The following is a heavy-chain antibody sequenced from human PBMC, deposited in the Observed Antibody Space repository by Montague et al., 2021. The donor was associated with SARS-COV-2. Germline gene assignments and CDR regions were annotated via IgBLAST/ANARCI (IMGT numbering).Heavy chain of an antibody. Sequence: SETLSLTCTVSRDSISSHNYFWAWIRQPPGKGLEWLGSVDYSGLTFYHPSLESRVTISVDTSKKQFSLKVNSVTAADTAVYYCAKDGEALAWGTFDIWGQGTMVTVSS. CDR3: AKDGEALAWGTFDI. D-gene: IGHD3-10*01. V-gene: IGHV4-39*07. CDR1: RDSISSHNYF. J-gene: IGHJ3*02. CDR2: VDYSGLT.